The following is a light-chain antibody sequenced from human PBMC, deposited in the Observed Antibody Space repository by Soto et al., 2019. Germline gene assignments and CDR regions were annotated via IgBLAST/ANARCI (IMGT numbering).Light chain of an antibody. J-gene: IGKJ2*01. CDR1: QSVSSN. V-gene: IGKV3-15*01. CDR3: LANNNWPKGN. CDR2: GAS. Sequence: EIVMTQSPATLSVSPGERATLSCRASQSVSSNLAWYQQKPGQAPRLLIYGASTRATGIPDKFSGSGSATVLTLNSRSLQAEAFAVYYCLANNNWPKGNFDQENQVQIK.